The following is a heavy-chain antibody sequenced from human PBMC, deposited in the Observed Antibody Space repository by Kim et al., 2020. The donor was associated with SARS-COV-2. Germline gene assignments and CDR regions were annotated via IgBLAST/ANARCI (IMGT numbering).Heavy chain of an antibody. CDR3: ASPGIAAAGTEAGFDY. CDR2: ISYDGSNK. J-gene: IGHJ4*02. D-gene: IGHD6-13*01. CDR1: GFTFSSYA. V-gene: IGHV3-30-3*01. Sequence: GGSLRLSCAASGFTFSSYAMHWVRQAPGKGLEWVAVISYDGSNKYYADSVKGRFTISRDNSKNTLYLQMNSLRAEDTAVYYCASPGIAAAGTEAGFDYWGQGTLVTVSS.